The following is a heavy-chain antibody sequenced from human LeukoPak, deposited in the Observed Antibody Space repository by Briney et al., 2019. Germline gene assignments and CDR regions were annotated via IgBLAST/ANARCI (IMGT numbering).Heavy chain of an antibody. J-gene: IGHJ4*02. Sequence: SETLSLTCTVSGGSISSYYWSWIRQPPGKGLEWIGYIYYSGSTNYNPSLKSRVTISVDTSKNQFSLRLSSVTAADTAIYYCARAVSGRFDYWGQGTLVTVSS. CDR3: ARAVSGRFDY. CDR1: GGSISSYY. D-gene: IGHD6-19*01. V-gene: IGHV4-59*08. CDR2: IYYSGST.